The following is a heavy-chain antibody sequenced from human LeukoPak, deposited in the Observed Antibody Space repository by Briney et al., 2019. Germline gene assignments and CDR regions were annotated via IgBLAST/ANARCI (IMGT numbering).Heavy chain of an antibody. CDR2: IYHSGST. CDR1: GGSISNGGYY. J-gene: IGHJ4*02. D-gene: IGHD4-11*01. V-gene: IGHV4-30-2*01. CDR3: ARGDDTVTPE. Sequence: SETLSLTCTVSGGSISNGGYYWSWIRQPPGKGLEWIGYIYHSGSTYYNPSLKSRVTISVDRSKNQFSLKLSSVTAADTAVYYCARGDDTVTPEWGQGTLVTVSS.